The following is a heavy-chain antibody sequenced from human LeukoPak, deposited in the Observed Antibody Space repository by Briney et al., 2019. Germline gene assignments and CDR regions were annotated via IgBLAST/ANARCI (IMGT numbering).Heavy chain of an antibody. V-gene: IGHV4-59*08. CDR3: ARHAVVGATTDYFDY. CDR1: GGSISSDS. Sequence: PSETLSLTCTVSGGSISSDSWSWIRQLPGKGLEWIGHISNSGSTNYNPSLKSRVTISVDTSKNQVSLKLSSVTAADTAVYYCARHAVVGATTDYFDYWGQGTLVTVSS. CDR2: ISNSGST. D-gene: IGHD1-26*01. J-gene: IGHJ4*02.